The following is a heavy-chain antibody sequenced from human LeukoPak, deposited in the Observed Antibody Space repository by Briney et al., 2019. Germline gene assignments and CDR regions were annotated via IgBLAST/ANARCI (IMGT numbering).Heavy chain of an antibody. J-gene: IGHJ4*02. V-gene: IGHV3-66*02. Sequence: GGSLRLSCAASGFTVSSNHMSWVRQAAGKGLEWLSIIYSDGRTSYADSVKGRFTISRDNSRNTVYLQTNNLRVEETAVYYCARDVGGDGYSHSDHWGRGTLVTVSS. CDR2: IYSDGRT. D-gene: IGHD5-12*01. CDR1: GFTVSSNH. CDR3: ARDVGGDGYSHSDH.